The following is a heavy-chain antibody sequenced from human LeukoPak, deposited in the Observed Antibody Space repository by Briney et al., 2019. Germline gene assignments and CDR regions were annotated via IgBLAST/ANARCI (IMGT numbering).Heavy chain of an antibody. J-gene: IGHJ4*02. Sequence: SETLSLTCTVSGGSISSYYWRWIRQPPGKGLEWIGYIYYSGSTNYNPSLKSRVTISVDTSNNQFSLKLSSVTAADTAVYYCARDSSGYRRGSFDYWGQGTLVTVSS. D-gene: IGHD3-22*01. CDR1: GGSISSYY. V-gene: IGHV4-59*01. CDR2: IYYSGST. CDR3: ARDSSGYRRGSFDY.